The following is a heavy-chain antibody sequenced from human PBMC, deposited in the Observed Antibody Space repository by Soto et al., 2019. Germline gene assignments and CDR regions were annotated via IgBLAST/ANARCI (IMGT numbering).Heavy chain of an antibody. J-gene: IGHJ4*02. CDR2: ISTSGSTI. CDR1: GFTFSIYS. V-gene: IGHV3-48*01. CDR3: ARMWSNWYYFYFDS. Sequence: GGSLRLSCAASGFTFSIYSMNWVRQAPGKGLEWISYISTSGSTIYYADSVKGRFTIPRDNAKNSLYLQMNSLRAEDTAVYYCARMWSNWYYFYFDSWGQGALVTVSS. D-gene: IGHD6-13*01.